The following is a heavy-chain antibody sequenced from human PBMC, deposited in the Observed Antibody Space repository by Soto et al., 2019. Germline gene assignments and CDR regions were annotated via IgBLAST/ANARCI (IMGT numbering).Heavy chain of an antibody. J-gene: IGHJ6*02. CDR1: GFTFSSYW. CDR2: IKQDGSEK. Sequence: EVQLVESGGGLVQPGGSLRLSCAASGFTFSSYWMSWVRQAPGKGLEWVANIKQDGSEKYYVDSVKGRFTISRDNAKNSLYLQMNSLRAEDTAVYYCARDVDYYYYGMDVWGQGTTVTVSS. CDR3: ARDVDYYYYGMDV. V-gene: IGHV3-7*01.